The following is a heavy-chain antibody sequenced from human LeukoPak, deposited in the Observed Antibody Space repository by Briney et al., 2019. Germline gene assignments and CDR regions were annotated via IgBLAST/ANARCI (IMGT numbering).Heavy chain of an antibody. CDR3: ARGVGYYDSSGTIDY. CDR1: GLTFSGYG. V-gene: IGHV3-33*08. CDR2: VWYDGSKK. D-gene: IGHD3-22*01. Sequence: AGGSLRLSCAASGLTFSGYGMHWVRQAPGKGLEWVAVVWYDGSKKYSADSVKGRITISRDDSKNTLYLQMNSLRAEDTAVYYCARGVGYYDSSGTIDYWGQGTLVTVSS. J-gene: IGHJ4*02.